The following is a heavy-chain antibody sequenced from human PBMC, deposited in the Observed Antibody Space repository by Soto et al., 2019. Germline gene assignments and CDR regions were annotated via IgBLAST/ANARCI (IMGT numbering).Heavy chain of an antibody. CDR1: GFTFSSYG. CDR3: AKTTGDYPLYWYFDL. V-gene: IGHV3-30*18. CDR2: ISYDGSNK. Sequence: QEQLVESGGGVVQPGRSLRLTCAGSGFTFSSYGMHWVRQAPGKGLEWVAIISYDGSNKYYADSVKGRFTISSDNSKNTLYLQMNSLRAEDTAVYYCAKTTGDYPLYWYFDLWGRGTLVTVSS. D-gene: IGHD4-17*01. J-gene: IGHJ2*01.